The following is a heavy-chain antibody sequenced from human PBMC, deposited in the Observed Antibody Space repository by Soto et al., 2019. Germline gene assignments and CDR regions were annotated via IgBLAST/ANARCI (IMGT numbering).Heavy chain of an antibody. J-gene: IGHJ6*02. CDR3: AKDYVLEWLRYYYGMDV. V-gene: IGHV3-30*18. Sequence: GGTLRLSCAASVFAFSTYGMHWVRQSPGKGLEWVAVISYDGSNKYYTDSVKGRFTISRDNSKNTLFLQMNSLRAEDTAVYYCAKDYVLEWLRYYYGMDVWGQGTTVTVSS. CDR1: VFAFSTYG. D-gene: IGHD3-3*01. CDR2: ISYDGSNK.